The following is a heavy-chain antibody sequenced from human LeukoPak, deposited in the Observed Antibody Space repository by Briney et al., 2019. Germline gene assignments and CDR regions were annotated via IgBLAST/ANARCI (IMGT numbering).Heavy chain of an antibody. CDR1: GFTFSSYW. J-gene: IGHJ6*02. CDR3: ARDYSSSWYSYYYYGVDV. Sequence: GGSLRLSCAASGFTFSSYWMSWVRQAPGKGLEWVANIKQDGSEKYYVDSVKGRFTISRDNAKNSLYLQMNSLRAEDTAVYYCARDYSSSWYSYYYYGVDVWGQGTTVTVSS. V-gene: IGHV3-7*01. CDR2: IKQDGSEK. D-gene: IGHD6-13*01.